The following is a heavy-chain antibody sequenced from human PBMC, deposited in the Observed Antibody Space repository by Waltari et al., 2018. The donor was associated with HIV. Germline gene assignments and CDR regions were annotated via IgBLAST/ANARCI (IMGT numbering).Heavy chain of an antibody. V-gene: IGHV3-23*01. Sequence: QLLESGGGLVEPGGSLRPSRAASGFIFTAFAMDWVRQAPGKGLEWVSAIRGGGETFYADSVKGRFTISRDNSKNTLYLQMNSLRADDAAVYYCVKDSGRAADVFDLWGQGTMVTVSS. J-gene: IGHJ3*01. CDR1: GFIFTAFA. CDR3: VKDSGRAADVFDL. D-gene: IGHD3-10*01. CDR2: IRGGGET.